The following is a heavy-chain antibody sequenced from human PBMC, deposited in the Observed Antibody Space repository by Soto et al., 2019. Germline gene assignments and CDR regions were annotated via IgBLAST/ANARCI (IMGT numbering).Heavy chain of an antibody. V-gene: IGHV1-69*13. CDR2: IIPIFGTA. Sequence: SVKVACKASGGTFSSYALSSVRQAPGQGLEWMGGIIPIFGTANYAQKFQGRFTITADESTSTAYMELSSLRSEDTAVYYCARGPRAGGYGMDVWGQGTTVTVSS. CDR3: ARGPRAGGYGMDV. J-gene: IGHJ6*02. D-gene: IGHD3-10*01. CDR1: GGTFSSYA.